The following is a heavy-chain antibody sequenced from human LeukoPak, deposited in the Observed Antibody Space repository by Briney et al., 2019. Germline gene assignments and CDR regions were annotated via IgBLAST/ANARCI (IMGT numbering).Heavy chain of an antibody. J-gene: IGHJ4*02. CDR1: GGSISSYY. V-gene: IGHV4-59*01. CDR3: ARAPELYYFDY. Sequence: SETLSLTCTVSGGSISSYYWTWIRQPPGKGLEWIGYIYYSGSTSYNPPLKSRVTISEDTSKNQFSLKLSSVTAADTAVYYCARAPELYYFDYWGQGTLVTVSS. CDR2: IYYSGST. D-gene: IGHD2-15*01.